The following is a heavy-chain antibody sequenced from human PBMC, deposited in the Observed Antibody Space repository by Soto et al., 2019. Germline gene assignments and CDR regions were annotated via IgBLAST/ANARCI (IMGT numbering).Heavy chain of an antibody. Sequence: GGSLRLSCAASGFTFISYAMSWVRQAPGKGLEWVSAINSRGGSTYYADSVRGRFTISRDSSKNTLYLQMNSLRAEDTAVYYCAKDRSSTSVYAFDYWGQGTLVPVSS. V-gene: IGHV3-23*01. CDR1: GFTFISYA. D-gene: IGHD2-2*01. CDR2: INSRGGST. CDR3: AKDRSSTSVYAFDY. J-gene: IGHJ4*02.